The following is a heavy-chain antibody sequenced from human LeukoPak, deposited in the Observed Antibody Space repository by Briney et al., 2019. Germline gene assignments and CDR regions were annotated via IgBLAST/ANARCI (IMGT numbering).Heavy chain of an antibody. CDR2: INPNSGGT. J-gene: IGHJ4*02. Sequence: ASVKVSCKASGYTFTCYYMHWVRQAPGQGLEWMGWINPNSGGTNYAQKFQGRVTMTRDTSISTAYMELSRLRSDDTAVYYCARDLGIAVAGTVVVYLRYNFDYWGQGTLVTVSS. V-gene: IGHV1-2*02. D-gene: IGHD6-19*01. CDR3: ARDLGIAVAGTVVVYLRYNFDY. CDR1: GYTFTCYY.